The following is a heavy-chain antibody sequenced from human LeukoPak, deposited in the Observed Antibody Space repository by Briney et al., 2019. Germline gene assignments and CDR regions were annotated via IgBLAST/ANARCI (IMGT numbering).Heavy chain of an antibody. CDR2: IYYIGST. CDR3: ARVGYSSSWYEYYYYGMDV. Sequence: SETMSLTSTVSGPSTSSFYAGWVRHPPGELLEWVGYIYYIGSTNYNPSPKSRVTISVDTSKNQFSLKLSSVTAADTAVYYCARVGYSSSWYEYYYYGMDVWGQGTTVTVSS. J-gene: IGHJ6*02. V-gene: IGHV4-59*01. D-gene: IGHD6-13*01. CDR1: GPSTSSFY.